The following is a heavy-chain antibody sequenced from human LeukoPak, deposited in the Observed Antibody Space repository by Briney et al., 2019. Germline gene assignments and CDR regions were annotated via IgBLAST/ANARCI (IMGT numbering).Heavy chain of an antibody. V-gene: IGHV3-53*01. Sequence: PGGSLRLSCAASGFTVSSNYMSWVRQAPGKGLEWVSVIYSGGSTYYADSVKGRFTISRDNSKNTLYLQMNSLRAEDTAVYYCAICRIWSGNAFDIWGQGTMVTVSS. D-gene: IGHD3-3*01. J-gene: IGHJ3*02. CDR2: IYSGGST. CDR3: AICRIWSGNAFDI. CDR1: GFTVSSNY.